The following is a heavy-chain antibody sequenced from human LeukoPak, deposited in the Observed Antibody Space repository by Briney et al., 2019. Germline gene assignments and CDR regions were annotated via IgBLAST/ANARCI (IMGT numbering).Heavy chain of an antibody. CDR1: GFTFSTYA. CDR2: ISGSGGST. Sequence: GGSLRLSCAASGFTFSTYAMSWVRQAPGKGLEWVSAISGSGGSTYYADSVKGRFTISRDNSKNTLYLQMNSLRAEDTAVYYCAKGYYDILTGYFHYWYFDLWGRGTLVTVSS. D-gene: IGHD3-9*01. V-gene: IGHV3-23*01. J-gene: IGHJ2*01. CDR3: AKGYYDILTGYFHYWYFDL.